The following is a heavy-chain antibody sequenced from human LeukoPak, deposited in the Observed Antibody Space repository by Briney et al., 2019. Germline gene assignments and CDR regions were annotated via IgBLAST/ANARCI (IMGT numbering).Heavy chain of an antibody. V-gene: IGHV3-30*18. D-gene: IGHD3-22*01. CDR1: GFTFSSYG. Sequence: PGRSLRLSCAASGFTFSSYGMHWVRQAPGKGLEWVAVISYDGSNKYYADSVKGRFTISRDNSKNTLYLQMNSLRAEDTAVYYCAKHGYDSSGYYSGAFDIWGQGTMVTASS. CDR2: ISYDGSNK. CDR3: AKHGYDSSGYYSGAFDI. J-gene: IGHJ3*02.